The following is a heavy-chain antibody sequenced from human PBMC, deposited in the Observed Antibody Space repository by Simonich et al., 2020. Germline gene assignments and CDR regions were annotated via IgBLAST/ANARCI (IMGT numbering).Heavy chain of an antibody. CDR1: GGSISSYY. J-gene: IGHJ4*02. CDR2: IYYSGST. Sequence: QVQLQESGPGLVKPSETLSLTCTVSGGSISSYYWSWIRQPPGKGLEWIGYIYYSGSTNYNPSLKSRVTISVDTSKNQFSLKLSSVTAAYTAVYYCARLPDYWGQGTLVTVSS. V-gene: IGHV4-59*08. CDR3: ARLPDY.